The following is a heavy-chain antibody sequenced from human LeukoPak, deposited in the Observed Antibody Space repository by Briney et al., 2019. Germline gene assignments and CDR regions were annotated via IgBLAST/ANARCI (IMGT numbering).Heavy chain of an antibody. J-gene: IGHJ4*02. V-gene: IGHV3-30*04. CDR3: ARARGRWHLLPLDF. CDR1: GFSFSNFA. Sequence: PGRSLRLSCAASGFSFSNFAIHWVRQAPGKGLEWLAVISHDGATKHYADSVKGRFTISSDNSNNSLSLQMNSLSAEDAAVYYCARARGRWHLLPLDFWGQGTLVTVSS. D-gene: IGHD1-26*01. CDR2: ISHDGATK.